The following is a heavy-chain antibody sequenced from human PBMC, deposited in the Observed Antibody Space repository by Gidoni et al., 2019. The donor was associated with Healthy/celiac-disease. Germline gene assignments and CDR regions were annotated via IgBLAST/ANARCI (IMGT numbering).Heavy chain of an antibody. CDR2: MSSSGSTI. V-gene: IGHV3-11*01. CDR1: GFTFIDYY. J-gene: IGHJ2*01. CDR3: AGRKYSSSSHWYFDL. Sequence: QVQLVESGGGLVKPGGSLRLSCAASGFTFIDYYMSWIRQAPGKGLEWVSYMSSSGSTIYYADSVKGRFTISRDNAKNALYLQMNSLRAEDTAVYYCAGRKYSSSSHWYFDLWGRGTLVTVSS. D-gene: IGHD6-6*01.